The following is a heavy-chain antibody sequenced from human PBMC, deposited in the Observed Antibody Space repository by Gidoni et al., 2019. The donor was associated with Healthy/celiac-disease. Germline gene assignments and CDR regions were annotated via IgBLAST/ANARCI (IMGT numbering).Heavy chain of an antibody. CDR3: ARYSHSSGSFDY. J-gene: IGHJ4*02. CDR2: IYYRGRT. Sequence: QLQLQESGPGLVKRSETLSLTCHVSGGSISSSSYYWGWIRQHPGKGLEWIGSIYYRGRTSYNPSLKSRVTISVGTSKNLFSLKLSSVTAADTAVYSCARYSHSSGSFDYWGQGTLVTVSS. D-gene: IGHD3-22*01. V-gene: IGHV4-39*01. CDR1: GGSISSSSYY.